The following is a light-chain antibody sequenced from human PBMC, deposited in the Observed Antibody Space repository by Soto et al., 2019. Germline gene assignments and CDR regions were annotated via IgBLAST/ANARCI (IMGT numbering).Light chain of an antibody. CDR2: EVS. V-gene: IGLV2-14*01. CDR1: SSDVGSYNY. J-gene: IGLJ3*02. CDR3: SSYTSISTRV. Sequence: QSALTQPASVSGSPGQSITISCTGTSSDVGSYNYVSWYQQHPGKAPKLMIYEVSNRPSGVSNRFSGSKSGNTASLTISGXXXXXXXXXYCSSYTSISTRVFGGGTKLTVL.